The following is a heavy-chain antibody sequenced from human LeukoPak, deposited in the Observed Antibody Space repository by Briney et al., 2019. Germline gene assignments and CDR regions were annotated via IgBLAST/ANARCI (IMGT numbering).Heavy chain of an antibody. V-gene: IGHV4-34*01. CDR2: INHSGST. J-gene: IGHJ4*02. D-gene: IGHD3-10*01. CDR1: GGSFSGYY. Sequence: PSETLSLTCAVYGGSFSGYYWSWIRQPPGKGLEWIGEINHSGSTNYNPSLKSRVTISVDTSKNQFSLKLSSVTAADTAVYYCARQVGSGSCPFDYWGQGTLVTGSS. CDR3: ARQVGSGSCPFDY.